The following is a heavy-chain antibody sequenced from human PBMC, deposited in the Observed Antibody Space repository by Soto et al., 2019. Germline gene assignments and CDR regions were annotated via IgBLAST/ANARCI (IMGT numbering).Heavy chain of an antibody. CDR2: ISSSSNTV. V-gene: IGHV3-48*02. CDR3: AREERYSGYDYFDY. D-gene: IGHD5-12*01. J-gene: IGHJ4*02. Sequence: GGSLRLSCAASGFPFSTYPMNWVRQAPGRGLEWVSYISSSSNTVYYADSVKGRFTISRDNAKSSLYLQMNSLRDEDTAVYYCAREERYSGYDYFDYWGQGALVTVSS. CDR1: GFPFSTYP.